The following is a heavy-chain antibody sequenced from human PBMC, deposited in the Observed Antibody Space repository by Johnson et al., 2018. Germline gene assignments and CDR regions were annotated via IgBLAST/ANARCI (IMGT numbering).Heavy chain of an antibody. Sequence: VQLVQSGGGLDQPGGSLRLSCVASGFSISSYWMTWVRQAPGKGLEWVANIKRDGSEKNYLDSVKGRFTISRDNAKNSLYLQLNNVRAEATAVYYCARDSDTSIYDAFDIWGQGTMLTVSS. J-gene: IGHJ3*02. CDR2: IKRDGSEK. CDR1: GFSISSYW. D-gene: IGHD2-2*01. CDR3: ARDSDTSIYDAFDI. V-gene: IGHV3-7*01.